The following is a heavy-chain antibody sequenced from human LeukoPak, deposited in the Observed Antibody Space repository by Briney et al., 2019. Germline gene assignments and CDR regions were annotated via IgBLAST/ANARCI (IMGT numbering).Heavy chain of an antibody. D-gene: IGHD3-10*02. Sequence: GGSLRLSCAASRFTFSTYAMSWVRQAPGKGLEWVSTISGSGGSTYYADSVKGRFTISRDNSKNSLYLQMNSLRAEDTAVYYCAELGITMIGGVWGKGTTVTISS. V-gene: IGHV3-23*01. CDR2: ISGSGGST. J-gene: IGHJ6*04. CDR1: RFTFSTYA. CDR3: AELGITMIGGV.